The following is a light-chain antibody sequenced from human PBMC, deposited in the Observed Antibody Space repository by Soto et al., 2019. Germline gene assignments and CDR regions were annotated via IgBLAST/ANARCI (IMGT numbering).Light chain of an antibody. CDR3: QQSYSTLGYT. V-gene: IGKV1-39*01. CDR2: AAS. Sequence: DIQMTQSPSSLSASVGDRVTITCRASQSISSYLNWYQQKPGKAPKLLIYAASSLQSGVPPRFSGSGSGTDFTLTISSLQPEDFATYYCQQSYSTLGYTFGQGTKLEIK. CDR1: QSISSY. J-gene: IGKJ2*01.